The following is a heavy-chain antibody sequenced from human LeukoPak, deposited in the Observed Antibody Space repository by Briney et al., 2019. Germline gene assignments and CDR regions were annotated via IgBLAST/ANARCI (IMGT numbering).Heavy chain of an antibody. CDR3: ARDRGGSESPFDY. Sequence: PSETLSLTCTVSGGPISSYYWSWIRQPAGKGLEWIGLIYSTGSTNYNPSLKSRVTMSVDTSKNQFSLKVNSVTTADTAIYYCARDRGGSESPFDYWGQGTLVTVSS. D-gene: IGHD5-12*01. CDR1: GGPISSYY. CDR2: IYSTGST. J-gene: IGHJ4*02. V-gene: IGHV4-4*07.